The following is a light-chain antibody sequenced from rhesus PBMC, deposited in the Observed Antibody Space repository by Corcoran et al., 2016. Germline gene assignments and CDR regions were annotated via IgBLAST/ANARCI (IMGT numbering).Light chain of an antibody. V-gene: IGKV1S8*01. CDR1: QDITTD. CDR3: KHYYETPWT. J-gene: IGKJ1*01. CDR2: EAS. Sequence: GDRVTITCRASQDITTDLAWYQQRPGETPKVLIYEASSLQSGIPSRFSGSGSGTDFTLTISSLQSEYFATYHCKHYYETPWTFGQGTKVEIK.